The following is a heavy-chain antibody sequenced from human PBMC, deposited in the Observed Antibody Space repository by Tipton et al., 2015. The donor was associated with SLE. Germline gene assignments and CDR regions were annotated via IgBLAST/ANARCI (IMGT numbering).Heavy chain of an antibody. Sequence: GLVKPSETLSLTCTVSGGSISSSSYYWGWIRQPPGKGLEWIGSIYYSGSTYYNPSLKSRVTISVDTSKNQFSLKLSSVTAADTAVYYCAKEGGSESHDGFDIWGQGTMVTVSS. CDR1: GGSISSSSYY. D-gene: IGHD3-10*01. J-gene: IGHJ3*02. V-gene: IGHV4-39*07. CDR3: AKEGGSESHDGFDI. CDR2: IYYSGST.